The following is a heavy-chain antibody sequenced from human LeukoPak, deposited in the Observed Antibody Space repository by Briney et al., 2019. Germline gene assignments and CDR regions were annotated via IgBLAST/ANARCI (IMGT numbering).Heavy chain of an antibody. CDR3: AKTLTRGYSSGCYDY. D-gene: IGHD6-19*01. Sequence: PGGSLRLSCAASGFTFTTYGMHWVRQAPGKGLEWVAVISYDGSNKFYADSVKGRFTISRDNSKNTLYLQMNSLRAEDTAVYYCAKTLTRGYSSGCYDYWGQGTLVTVSS. CDR1: GFTFTTYG. V-gene: IGHV3-30*18. CDR2: ISYDGSNK. J-gene: IGHJ4*02.